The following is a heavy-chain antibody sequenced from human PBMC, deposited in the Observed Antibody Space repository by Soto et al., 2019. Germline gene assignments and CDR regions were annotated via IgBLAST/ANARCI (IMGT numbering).Heavy chain of an antibody. CDR3: ASLPTTDFDY. CDR2: IYYSGST. Sequence: PSETLSLTCTVSGGSISSYYWSWIRQPPGKGLEWIGYIYYSGSTNYNPSLKSRVTISVDTSKNQFSLKLSSVTAADTAVYYCASLPTTDFDYWGQGTLVTVSS. D-gene: IGHD4-4*01. CDR1: GGSISSYY. J-gene: IGHJ4*02. V-gene: IGHV4-59*01.